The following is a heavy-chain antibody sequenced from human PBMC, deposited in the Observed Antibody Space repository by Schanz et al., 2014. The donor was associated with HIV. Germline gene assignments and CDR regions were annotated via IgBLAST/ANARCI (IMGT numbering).Heavy chain of an antibody. CDR2: SRVKSDSYAT. V-gene: IGHV3-72*01. CDR1: GFTFGEYP. CDR3: RGYRFYYGVDF. Sequence: EVEVVESGGGLVKPGRPLTLSCKGSGFTFGEYPMSWFRQAPGKGLEWVARSRVKSDSYATEYAASVTGRFTISRDDSKNSVYLQMNSLNIEDTAVYYCRGYRFYYGVDFWGQGTTVTVS. J-gene: IGHJ6*02. D-gene: IGHD5-18*01.